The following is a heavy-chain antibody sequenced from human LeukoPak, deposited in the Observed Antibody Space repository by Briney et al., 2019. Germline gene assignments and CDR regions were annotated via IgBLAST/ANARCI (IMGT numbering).Heavy chain of an antibody. CDR2: INPSGGST. V-gene: IGHV1-46*01. Sequence: ASVKVSFKASGYTFTSYYMHWVRQAPGQGLEWMGIINPSGGSTSYAQKFQGRVTMTRDMSTSTVYMELSSLRSEDTAVYYCAREDSGAAAGHSHYYYMDVWGKGTTVTVSS. J-gene: IGHJ6*03. D-gene: IGHD6-13*01. CDR1: GYTFTSYY. CDR3: AREDSGAAAGHSHYYYMDV.